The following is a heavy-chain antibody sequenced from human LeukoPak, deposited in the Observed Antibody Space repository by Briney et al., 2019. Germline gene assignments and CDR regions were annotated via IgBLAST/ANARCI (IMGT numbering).Heavy chain of an antibody. CDR3: ARVRWDRKVMGEAMDV. Sequence: PGGSLRLSCAASGFIFSTYVMTWVRQAPGQGLEWVSVISGSGDSTDYADSVKGRFTISRHNAKHTLYLHMNSLRVEDTAVYFCARVRWDRKVMGEAMDVWGQGTTVSVSS. V-gene: IGHV3-23*01. J-gene: IGHJ6*02. D-gene: IGHD3-16*01. CDR2: ISGSGDST. CDR1: GFIFSTYV.